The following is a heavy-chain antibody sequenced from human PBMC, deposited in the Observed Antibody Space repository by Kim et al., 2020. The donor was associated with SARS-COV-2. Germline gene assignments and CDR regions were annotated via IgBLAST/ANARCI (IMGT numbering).Heavy chain of an antibody. CDR2: INAGNGNT. CDR1: GYTFTSYA. V-gene: IGHV1-3*01. D-gene: IGHD5-12*01. J-gene: IGHJ4*02. Sequence: ASVKVSCKASGYTFTSYAMHWVRQAPGQRLEWMGWINAGNGNTKYSQKFQGRVTITRDTSASTAYMELSSLRSEDTAVYYCARGGSRYSGYDYYRVDYWGQGTLVTVSS. CDR3: ARGGSRYSGYDYYRVDY.